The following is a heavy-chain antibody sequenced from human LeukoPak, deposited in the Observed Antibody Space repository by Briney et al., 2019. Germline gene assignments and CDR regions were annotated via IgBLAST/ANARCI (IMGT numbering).Heavy chain of an antibody. J-gene: IGHJ6*03. CDR1: GFTVNDNY. Sequence: PGGSLRLSCAASGFTVNDNYMSWVRQAPGKGLEWISVIYRSGDTYYADSLKGRFTVSRDNDQNTLYLQLNSLRPEDTAVYYCARDRVKSDDILTGYPHYYYYFYMDVWGKGTVVTVSS. D-gene: IGHD3-9*01. CDR2: IYRSGDT. V-gene: IGHV3-66*03. CDR3: ARDRVKSDDILTGYPHYYYYFYMDV.